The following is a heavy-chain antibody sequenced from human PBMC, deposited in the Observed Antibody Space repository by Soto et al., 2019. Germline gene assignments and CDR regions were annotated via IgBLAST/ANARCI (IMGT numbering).Heavy chain of an antibody. CDR3: ASLYYYDSSGYYHNPQLGY. CDR2: INHSGST. J-gene: IGHJ4*02. D-gene: IGHD3-22*01. CDR1: GGSFSGYY. V-gene: IGHV4-34*01. Sequence: SETLSLTCAVYGGSFSGYYWSWIRQPPGKGLEWIGEINHSGSTNYNPSLKSRVTMSVDTSKNQFSLKLSSVTAADTAVYYCASLYYYDSSGYYHNPQLGYWGQGTLVTVSS.